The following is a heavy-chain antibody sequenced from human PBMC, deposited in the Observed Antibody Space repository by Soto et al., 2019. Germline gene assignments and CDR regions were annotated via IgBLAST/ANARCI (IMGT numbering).Heavy chain of an antibody. CDR3: ARVDGETPSSSSWWFDP. D-gene: IGHD6-6*01. J-gene: IGHJ5*02. V-gene: IGHV4-31*03. CDR1: GGSISSGGYY. CDR2: IYYSGST. Sequence: SETLSLTCSVSGGSISSGGYYWSWIRQHPGKGLEWIGYIYYSGSTYYNPSLKSRVTISVDTSKNQFSLKLSSVTAADTAVYYCARVDGETPSSSSWWFDPWGQGTLVTVSS.